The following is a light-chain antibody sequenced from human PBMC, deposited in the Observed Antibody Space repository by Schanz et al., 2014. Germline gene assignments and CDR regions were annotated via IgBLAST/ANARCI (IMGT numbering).Light chain of an antibody. V-gene: IGKV3-11*01. CDR2: GSS. Sequence: EVVLTQSPATLSLSPGERATLSCRASQIVSNDFAWYQQKPGQAPRLLIYGSSNRATGIPARFSGSGSGTDFTLTITSLEPEDFAVYYCQQYGSSPPYTFGQGTKLEIK. CDR1: QIVSND. J-gene: IGKJ2*01. CDR3: QQYGSSPPYT.